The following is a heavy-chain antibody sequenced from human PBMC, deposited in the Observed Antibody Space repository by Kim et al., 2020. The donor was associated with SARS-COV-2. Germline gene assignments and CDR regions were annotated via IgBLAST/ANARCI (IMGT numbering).Heavy chain of an antibody. V-gene: IGHV3-23*01. CDR1: GFTFSSYA. CDR2: ISGSGGST. D-gene: IGHD6-13*01. CDR3: AKPLNGAKGLFSSSWFNFDY. Sequence: GGSLRLSCAASGFTFSSYAMSWVRQAPGKGLEWVSAISGSGGSTYYADSVKGRFTISRDNSKNTLYLQMNSLRAEDTAVYYCAKPLNGAKGLFSSSWFNFDYWGQGTLVTVSS. J-gene: IGHJ4*02.